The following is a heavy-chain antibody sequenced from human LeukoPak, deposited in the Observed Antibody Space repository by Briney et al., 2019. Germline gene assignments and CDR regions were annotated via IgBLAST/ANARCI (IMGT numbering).Heavy chain of an antibody. J-gene: IGHJ4*02. CDR2: INHSGSI. CDR3: ARRGDFWSGTYFDY. CDR1: GGSFSGYY. V-gene: IGHV4-34*01. Sequence: SETLSLTCAVYGGSFSGYYWSWIRQPPGKGLEWIGEINHSGSINYNPSLKSRVTISVDTSKNQFSLGLRSVTAADTAVYYCARRGDFWSGTYFDYWGQGTLVTVSS. D-gene: IGHD3-3*01.